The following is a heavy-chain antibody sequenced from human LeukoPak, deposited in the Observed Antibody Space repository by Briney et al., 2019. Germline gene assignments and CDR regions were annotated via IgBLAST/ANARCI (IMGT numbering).Heavy chain of an antibody. CDR1: GFTFSSYA. V-gene: IGHV3-23*01. Sequence: GGSLRLSCAASGFTFSSYAMSWVRQAPGKGLEWVSVISGSGGSTYNADSVKGRFTISRDNSKNTLYLQMNSLRADDTAVYYCAKCNRYFYDNSGYSAADYWGQGTLVIVSS. D-gene: IGHD3-22*01. CDR3: AKCNRYFYDNSGYSAADY. J-gene: IGHJ4*02. CDR2: ISGSGGST.